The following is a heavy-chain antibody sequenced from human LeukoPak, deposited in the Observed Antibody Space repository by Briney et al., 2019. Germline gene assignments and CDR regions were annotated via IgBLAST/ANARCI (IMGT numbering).Heavy chain of an antibody. Sequence: ASVKVSCKASGYTFTGYYMHWVRRAPGQGLEWMGRINPNSGGTNYAQKFQVRVTMTRDTSISTAYMELSRLRSDDTAVYYCARQAAAGTKRFDYWGQGTLVTVSS. CDR1: GYTFTGYY. J-gene: IGHJ4*02. V-gene: IGHV1-2*06. CDR3: ARQAAAGTKRFDY. CDR2: INPNSGGT. D-gene: IGHD6-13*01.